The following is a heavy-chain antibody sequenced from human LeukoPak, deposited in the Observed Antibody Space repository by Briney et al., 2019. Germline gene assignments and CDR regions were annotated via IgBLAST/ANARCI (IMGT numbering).Heavy chain of an antibody. Sequence: ASVKVSCKASGGTFSSYAISWVRQAPGQGLEWMGWINPNSGGTNYAQKFQGRVTMTRDTSISTAYMELSRLRSDDTAVYYCARDDSSSWYFPLDYWGQGTLVTVSS. CDR1: GGTFSSYA. J-gene: IGHJ4*02. CDR2: INPNSGGT. D-gene: IGHD6-13*01. V-gene: IGHV1-2*02. CDR3: ARDDSSSWYFPLDY.